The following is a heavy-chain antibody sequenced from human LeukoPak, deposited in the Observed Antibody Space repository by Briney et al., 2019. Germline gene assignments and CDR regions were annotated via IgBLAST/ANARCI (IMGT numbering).Heavy chain of an antibody. Sequence: GGSLRLSCAASGFTVSSNYMSWVRQAPGKGLEWVSVIYSGGSTYYADSVKGRVTISRDNSKNTLYLQMNSLRAEDTAVYYCARSPYYDILTGYLDYWGQGTLVTVSS. V-gene: IGHV3-66*01. CDR2: IYSGGST. J-gene: IGHJ4*02. D-gene: IGHD3-9*01. CDR3: ARSPYYDILTGYLDY. CDR1: GFTVSSNY.